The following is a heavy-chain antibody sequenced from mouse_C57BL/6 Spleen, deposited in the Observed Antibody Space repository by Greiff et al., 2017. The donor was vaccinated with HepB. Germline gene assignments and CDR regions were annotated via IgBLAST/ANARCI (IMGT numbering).Heavy chain of an antibody. Sequence: EVKLMESGGGLVKPGRSLKLSCAASGFTFSDYGMHWVRQAPEKGLEWVAYISSGSSTIDYADTVKGRFTITSDNAKNTLFLQMTSLGSEDTAMYYCARYYYGADYWGQGTTLTVSS. D-gene: IGHD1-1*01. J-gene: IGHJ2*01. V-gene: IGHV5-17*01. CDR3: ARYYYGADY. CDR2: ISSGSSTI. CDR1: GFTFSDYG.